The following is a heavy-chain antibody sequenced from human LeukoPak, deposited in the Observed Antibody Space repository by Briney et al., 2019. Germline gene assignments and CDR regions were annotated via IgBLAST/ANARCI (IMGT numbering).Heavy chain of an antibody. J-gene: IGHJ4*02. V-gene: IGHV3-30-3*01. CDR1: GFTFSSYA. D-gene: IGHD2-2*02. CDR2: ISYDGSNK. CDR3: AGYNCSSTTCYTGGLDY. Sequence: GGSLRLSCAASGFTFSSYAMHWVRQAPGKGLEWVAVISYDGSNKYYADSVKGRFTISRDNSKNTLYLQMNSLRAEDTAVYYCAGYNCSSTTCYTGGLDYWGQGTLVTVSS.